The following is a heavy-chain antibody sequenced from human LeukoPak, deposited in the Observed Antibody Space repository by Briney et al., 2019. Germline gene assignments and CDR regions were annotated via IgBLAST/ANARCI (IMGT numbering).Heavy chain of an antibody. D-gene: IGHD5-12*01. J-gene: IGHJ4*02. V-gene: IGHV1-8*01. CDR3: ARGLEWIKGFFDY. CDR1: GYTFTSYD. CDR2: MNPNSGNT. Sequence: ASVKVSCKASGYTFTSYDINWVRQAPGQGLEWMGWMNPNSGNTGYAQKFQGRVTMTRNTSISTAYMELSSLRSEDTAVYYCARGLEWIKGFFDYWGQGTLVTVSS.